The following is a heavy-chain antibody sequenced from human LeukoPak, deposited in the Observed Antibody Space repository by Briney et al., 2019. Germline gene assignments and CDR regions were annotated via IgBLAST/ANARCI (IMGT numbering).Heavy chain of an antibody. V-gene: IGHV3-30-3*01. CDR2: ISYDGSNK. J-gene: IGHJ4*02. CDR3: AREISEMATYYMFDY. D-gene: IGHD5-24*01. Sequence: PGGSLRLSCAASGFTLSSYAMHWVRQAPGKGLEWVAVISYDGSNKYYADSVKGRFTISRDNSKNTLYLQMNSLRAEDTAVYYCAREISEMATYYMFDYWGQGTLVTVSS. CDR1: GFTLSSYA.